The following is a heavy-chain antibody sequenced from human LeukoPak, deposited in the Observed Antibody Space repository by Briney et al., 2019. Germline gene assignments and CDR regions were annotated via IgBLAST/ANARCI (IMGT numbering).Heavy chain of an antibody. CDR2: ISSSSSYI. CDR3: ARMLLECTNGVCSRRFDP. J-gene: IGHJ5*02. CDR1: GFTFSSYS. Sequence: GGSLRLSCAASGFTFSSYSMSWVRQAPGKGLEWVSSISSSSSYIYYADSVKGRFSISRDNAKNSLYLQMNSLRAEDTAVYYCARMLLECTNGVCSRRFDPWGQGTLVTVSS. V-gene: IGHV3-21*01. D-gene: IGHD2-8*01.